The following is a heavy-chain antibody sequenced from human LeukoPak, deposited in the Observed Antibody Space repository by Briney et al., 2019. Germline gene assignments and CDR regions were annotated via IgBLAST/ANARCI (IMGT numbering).Heavy chain of an antibody. CDR3: ARGLGSGNYYVGFDY. Sequence: SETLSLTCTVSGGSISSYYWSWIRQPPGKGLEWIGYIYYSGSTNYNPSLKSRITISVDTSKNQFSLKLSSVTAADTAVYYCARGLGSGNYYVGFDYWGQGTLVTVSS. CDR2: IYYSGST. V-gene: IGHV4-59*01. J-gene: IGHJ4*02. CDR1: GGSISSYY. D-gene: IGHD1-26*01.